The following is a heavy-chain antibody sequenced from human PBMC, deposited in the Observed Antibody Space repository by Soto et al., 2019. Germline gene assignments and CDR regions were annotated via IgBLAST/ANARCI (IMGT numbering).Heavy chain of an antibody. CDR3: VRRSGDNIPGWFDS. CDR2: IRSKAYNHAT. J-gene: IGHJ5*01. Sequence: PGGSLRLSCAASGFTFSDFGIHWVRQASGQGLEWVGRIRSKAYNHATAYSASVKGRFTLSRDDSDNTAFLQMNSLNTEDTAVYFCVRRSGDNIPGWFDSWGQGTLVTVSS. V-gene: IGHV3-73*01. D-gene: IGHD7-27*01. CDR1: GFTFSDFG.